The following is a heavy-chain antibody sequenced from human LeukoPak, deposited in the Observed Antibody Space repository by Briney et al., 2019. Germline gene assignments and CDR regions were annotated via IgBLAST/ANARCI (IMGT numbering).Heavy chain of an antibody. Sequence: SETLSLTCTVSGGSISSYYWSWIRQPPGKGLEWIGYIYYSGSINYNPSLKSRVTISVDTSRNQFSMKLNSVTAADTAVYYCAGSGGLANQGAVFDYWGQGTLVTVSS. CDR3: AGSGGLANQGAVFDY. V-gene: IGHV4-59*01. D-gene: IGHD3-10*01. CDR2: IYYSGSI. J-gene: IGHJ4*02. CDR1: GGSISSYY.